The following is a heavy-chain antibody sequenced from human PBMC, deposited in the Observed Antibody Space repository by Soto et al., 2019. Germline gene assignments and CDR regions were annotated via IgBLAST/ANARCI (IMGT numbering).Heavy chain of an antibody. V-gene: IGHV3-30-3*01. D-gene: IGHD1-26*01. CDR1: GFTFSSYA. J-gene: IGHJ4*02. CDR2: ISYDGSNK. Sequence: PVGSLRLSCAASGFTFSSYAMHWVRQAPGKGLEWVAVISYDGSNKYYADSVKGRFTISRDNSKNTLYLQMNSLRAEDTAVYYCAREGIVGAIFLVTNWGQGTLVTVSS. CDR3: AREGIVGAIFLVTN.